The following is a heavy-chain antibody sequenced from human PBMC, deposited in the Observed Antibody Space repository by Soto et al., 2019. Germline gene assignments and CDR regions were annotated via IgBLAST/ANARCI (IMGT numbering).Heavy chain of an antibody. CDR3: ARRGYSYARGAFDI. J-gene: IGHJ3*02. Sequence: SETLSLTCTVSGGSVSSGSYYWSWIRQPPGKGLEWIGYIYYSGSTYYNPSLKSRVTISVDTSKNQFSLKLSSVTAADTAVYYCARRGYSYARGAFDIWGQGTMVTVSS. CDR2: IYYSGST. V-gene: IGHV4-61*01. CDR1: GGSVSSGSYY. D-gene: IGHD5-18*01.